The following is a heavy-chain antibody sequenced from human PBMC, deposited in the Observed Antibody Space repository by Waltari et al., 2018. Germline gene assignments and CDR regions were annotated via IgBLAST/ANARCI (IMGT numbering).Heavy chain of an antibody. J-gene: IGHJ4*02. CDR2: IYYSGST. CDR3: ASPYSSSWSFDY. CDR1: GGSISSSSYY. V-gene: IGHV4-39*01. Sequence: QLQLQESGPGLVKPSETLSLTCTVSGGSISSSSYYWGWLRQPPGKGLEWIGSIYYSGSTYYNPSLKSRVTISVDTSKNQFSLKLSSVTAADTAVYYCASPYSSSWSFDYWGQGTLVTVSS. D-gene: IGHD6-13*01.